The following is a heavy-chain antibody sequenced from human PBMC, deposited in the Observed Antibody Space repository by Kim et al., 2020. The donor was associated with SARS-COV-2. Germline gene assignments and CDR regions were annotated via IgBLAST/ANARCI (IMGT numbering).Heavy chain of an antibody. D-gene: IGHD6-6*01. Sequence: ASVKVSCKASGYTFTSYGISWVRQAPGQGLEWMGWISAYNGNTNYAQKLQGRVTMTTDTSTSTAYMELRSLRSDDTAVYYCARGSPVSYSSSSVFPPVVGDYWGQGTLVTVSS. J-gene: IGHJ4*02. V-gene: IGHV1-18*04. CDR3: ARGSPVSYSSSSVFPPVVGDY. CDR1: GYTFTSYG. CDR2: ISAYNGNT.